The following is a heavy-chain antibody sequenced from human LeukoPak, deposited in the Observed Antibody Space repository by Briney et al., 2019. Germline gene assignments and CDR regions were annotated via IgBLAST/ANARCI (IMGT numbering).Heavy chain of an antibody. CDR2: ISAGGGTT. D-gene: IGHD3-10*01. Sequence: GGSLRLPCAASEFTFSSYALTWVRQAPGKGLEWISGISAGGGTTYYADSVKGRFTISRDNSKKTVYLQMNSLRAEDTAVYYCAKDQRGYGRIIDYWGQGTLVTISS. CDR3: AKDQRGYGRIIDY. CDR1: EFTFSSYA. J-gene: IGHJ4*02. V-gene: IGHV3-23*01.